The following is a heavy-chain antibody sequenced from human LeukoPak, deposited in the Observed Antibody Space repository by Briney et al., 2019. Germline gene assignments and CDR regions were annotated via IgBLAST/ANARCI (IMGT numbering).Heavy chain of an antibody. CDR1: GGTFSSYA. J-gene: IGHJ5*02. D-gene: IGHD6-13*01. V-gene: IGHV1-69*05. CDR2: IIPIFGTA. Sequence: ASVKVSCKASGGTFSSYAISWVRQAPGQGLEWMGGIIPIFGTANYAQKFQGRVTITTDESTSTAYMELSSLRSEDTAVYYCARVGSSSWYRWFDPWAREPWSPSPQ. CDR3: ARVGSSSWYRWFDP.